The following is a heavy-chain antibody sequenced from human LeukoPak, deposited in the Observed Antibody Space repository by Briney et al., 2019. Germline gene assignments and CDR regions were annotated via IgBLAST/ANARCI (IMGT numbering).Heavy chain of an antibody. J-gene: IGHJ4*02. Sequence: ASVEVSCKASGYTFTSYDINWVRQATGQGLEWMGWMNPNSGNTGYAQKFQGRVTMTRNTSISTAYMELSSLRSEDTAVYYCAREDGGVVTFDYWGQGTLVTVSS. CDR1: GYTFTSYD. V-gene: IGHV1-8*01. CDR2: MNPNSGNT. D-gene: IGHD3-3*01. CDR3: AREDGGVVTFDY.